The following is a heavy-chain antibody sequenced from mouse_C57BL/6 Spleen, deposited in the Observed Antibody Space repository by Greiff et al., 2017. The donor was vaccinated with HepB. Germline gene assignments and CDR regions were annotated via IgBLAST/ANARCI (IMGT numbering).Heavy chain of an antibody. Sequence: EVQRVESGPGLAKPSQTLSLTCSVTGYSITSDYWNWIRKFPGNKLEYMGYISYSGSTYYNPSLKSRISITRDTSKNQYYLQLNSVTTEDTATYYCARSPLYGSSYWYFDVWGTGTTVTVSS. D-gene: IGHD1-1*01. CDR2: ISYSGST. CDR3: ARSPLYGSSYWYFDV. V-gene: IGHV3-8*01. J-gene: IGHJ1*03. CDR1: GYSITSDY.